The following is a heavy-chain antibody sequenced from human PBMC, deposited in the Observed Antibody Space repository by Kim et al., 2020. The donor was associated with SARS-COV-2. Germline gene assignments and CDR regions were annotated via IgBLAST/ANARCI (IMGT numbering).Heavy chain of an antibody. D-gene: IGHD2-21*01. J-gene: IGHJ5*02. CDR1: GFTFSSYG. CDR3: ARDRGEGFDP. Sequence: GGSLRLSCAASGFTFSSYGMHWVRLAPGKGLEWVAVIWYDGSNKYYADSVKGRFTISRDNSKNTLYLQMNSLRAEDTAVYYCARDRGEGFDPWGQGTLVTVSS. CDR2: IWYDGSNK. V-gene: IGHV3-33*01.